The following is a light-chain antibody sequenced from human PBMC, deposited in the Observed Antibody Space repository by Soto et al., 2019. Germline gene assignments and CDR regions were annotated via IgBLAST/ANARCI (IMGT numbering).Light chain of an antibody. CDR3: QHYGDSSST. CDR2: DAS. CDR1: QTIAYNF. Sequence: IVLTQSPGTLSLSPGEVATLSCGASQTIAYNFLAWHQQKPGLAPRLLVYDASKRATGIPDRFSGSGSGTDFTLTITTLEPEDFAVYYCQHYGDSSSTFGGGTRVEI. J-gene: IGKJ4*01. V-gene: IGKV3D-20*01.